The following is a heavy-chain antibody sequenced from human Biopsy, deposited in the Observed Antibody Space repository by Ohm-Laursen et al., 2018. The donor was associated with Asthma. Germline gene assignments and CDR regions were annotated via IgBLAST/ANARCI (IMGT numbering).Heavy chain of an antibody. CDR1: GYSISNGGYY. Sequence: PSDTLSLTCSVSGYSISNGGYYWTWVRQRPGKGLEWIGNIYHRGNTKYNPSLKSRLSFSVDTSKNQFSLKLSSVTAADTAIYFCARDYYDFWNRSVYTYFGMDVWGQGTTVVVSS. D-gene: IGHD3-3*01. CDR3: ARDYYDFWNRSVYTYFGMDV. CDR2: IYHRGNT. V-gene: IGHV4-31*03. J-gene: IGHJ6*02.